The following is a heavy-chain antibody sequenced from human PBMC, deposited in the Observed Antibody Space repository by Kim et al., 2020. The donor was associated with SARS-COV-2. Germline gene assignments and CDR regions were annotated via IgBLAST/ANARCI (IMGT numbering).Heavy chain of an antibody. V-gene: IGHV3-30*18. CDR2: ISYDGSNK. D-gene: IGHD3-22*01. Sequence: GGSLRLSCAASGFTFSSYGMHWVRQAPGKGLEWVAVISYDGSNKYYADSVKGRFTISRDNSKNTLYLQMNSLRAEDTAVYYCAKDPRGYYDSSGYGFDYWGQGTLVTVSS. J-gene: IGHJ4*02. CDR3: AKDPRGYYDSSGYGFDY. CDR1: GFTFSSYG.